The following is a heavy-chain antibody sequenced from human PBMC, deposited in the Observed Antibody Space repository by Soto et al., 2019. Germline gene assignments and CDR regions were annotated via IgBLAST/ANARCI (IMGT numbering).Heavy chain of an antibody. V-gene: IGHV5-51*01. J-gene: IGHJ4*02. CDR1: GYSFTNYW. D-gene: IGHD6-19*01. Sequence: PGESLKISCKGSGYSFTNYWIGWVRQMPGKGLEWMGIIYPGDSDTRYSPSFQGQVTISADKSISTAYLQWSSLKASDIAMYYCARQGHSSGWYGSFDFWGQGTLVTVSS. CDR2: IYPGDSDT. CDR3: ARQGHSSGWYGSFDF.